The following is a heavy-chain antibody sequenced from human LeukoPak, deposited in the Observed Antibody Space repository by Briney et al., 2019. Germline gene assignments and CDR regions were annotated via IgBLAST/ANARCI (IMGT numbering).Heavy chain of an antibody. D-gene: IGHD3-10*01. J-gene: IGHJ4*02. V-gene: IGHV3-23*01. Sequence: GGTLRLSCAASGFTFSSYAMSWVRQAPGKGLEWVSAMIVNGGSTYNADSVKGRFTISRDISKNMLYLQMNSLRAEDTAVYYCARGGSGYFHNWGQGTLVTLSS. CDR1: GFTFSSYA. CDR3: ARGGSGYFHN. CDR2: MIVNGGST.